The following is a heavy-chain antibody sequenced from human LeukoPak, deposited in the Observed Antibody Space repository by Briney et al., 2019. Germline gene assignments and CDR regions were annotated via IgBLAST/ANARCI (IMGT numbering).Heavy chain of an antibody. CDR1: GFTFSTFA. CDR2: ISGSGRDT. J-gene: IGHJ3*02. Sequence: GGSLRLSCAASGFTFSTFAMIWVRQAPGKGLEWVSAISGSGRDTYYADSVKGRFTISRDNTKNTLYLQMNSLRAEDTALYYCARVGSGWSGGAFDIWGQGTMVTVSS. CDR3: ARVGSGWSGGAFDI. V-gene: IGHV3-23*01. D-gene: IGHD6-19*01.